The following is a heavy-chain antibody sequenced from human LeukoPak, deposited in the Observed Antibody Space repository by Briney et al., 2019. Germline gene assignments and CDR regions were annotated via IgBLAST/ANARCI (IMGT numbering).Heavy chain of an antibody. J-gene: IGHJ5*02. CDR2: IYYSGST. D-gene: IGHD6-6*01. CDR3: ARTPIAARPFDP. Sequence: SETLSLTCTVSGGSISSSSYYWGWIRQPPGKGLEWIGSIYYSGSTYYNPSLKSRVTISVDTSKNQFSLKLSSVTAADTAVYYCARTPIAARPFDPWRQGTLVTVSS. V-gene: IGHV4-39*01. CDR1: GGSISSSSYY.